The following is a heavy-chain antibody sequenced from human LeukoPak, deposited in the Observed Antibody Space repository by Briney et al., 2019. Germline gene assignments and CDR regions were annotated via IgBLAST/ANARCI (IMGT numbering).Heavy chain of an antibody. CDR3: ARAFSSNFYYLDY. D-gene: IGHD6-13*01. CDR2: IYYSGNT. V-gene: IGHV4-31*03. CDR1: GGSISRGGYY. J-gene: IGHJ4*02. Sequence: SQTLSLTCTVSGGSISRGGYYWSWIRQHPGKGLEWIGYIYYSGNTYHNPSLKSRVIISVDTSKNQFSLKLSSVTAADTAMYYCARAFSSNFYYLDYWGQGTLVTVSS.